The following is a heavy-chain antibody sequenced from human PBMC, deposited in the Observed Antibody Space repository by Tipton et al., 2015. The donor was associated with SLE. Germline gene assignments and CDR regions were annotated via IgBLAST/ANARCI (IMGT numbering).Heavy chain of an antibody. CDR2: IYYSGST. D-gene: IGHD3-22*01. Sequence: TLSLTCTVSGGSISSSSYYWGWIRQPPGKGLEWIGSIYYSGSTYYNPSLKSRVTISVDTSKNQFSLKLSSVTAADTAVFYCARHTYYYDSSGYPDAFDIWGQGTMVTVSS. V-gene: IGHV4-39*07. J-gene: IGHJ3*02. CDR1: GGSISSSSYY. CDR3: ARHTYYYDSSGYPDAFDI.